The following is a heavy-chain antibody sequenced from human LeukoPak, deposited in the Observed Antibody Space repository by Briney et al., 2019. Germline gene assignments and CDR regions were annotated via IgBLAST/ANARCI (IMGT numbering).Heavy chain of an antibody. CDR3: AKEKTGIAARGPFDY. Sequence: PGGSLRLSCAASGLTFSSYAMSWVRQAPGKGLEWVSAISGSGDSTYYTDSVKGRFTISRDNSKSTLYLQVNRLRAEDTAVYYCAKEKTGIAARGPFDYGGQGTLVTVSS. CDR1: GLTFSSYA. V-gene: IGHV3-23*01. D-gene: IGHD6-6*01. J-gene: IGHJ4*02. CDR2: ISGSGDST.